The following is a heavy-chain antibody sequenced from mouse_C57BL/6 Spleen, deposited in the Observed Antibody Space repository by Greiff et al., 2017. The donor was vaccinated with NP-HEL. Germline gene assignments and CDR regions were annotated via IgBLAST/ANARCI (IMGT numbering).Heavy chain of an antibody. CDR2: IDPSDSET. D-gene: IGHD1-1*01. CDR1: GYTFTSYW. J-gene: IGHJ1*03. CDR3: ASAYYYGSTHWYFDV. V-gene: IGHV1-52*01. Sequence: QVQLQQPGAELVRPGSSVKLSCKASGYTFTSYWMHWVKQRPIQGLEWIGNIDPSDSETHYNQKFKDKATLTVDKSSSTAYMQLSSLTSEDSAVYYCASAYYYGSTHWYFDVWGTGTTVTVSS.